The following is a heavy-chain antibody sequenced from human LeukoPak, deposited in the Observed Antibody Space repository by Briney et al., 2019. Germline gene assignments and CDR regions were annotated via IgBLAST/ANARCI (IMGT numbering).Heavy chain of an antibody. D-gene: IGHD3-22*01. V-gene: IGHV4-39*01. CDR3: ARSGITMIVRT. CDR1: GGSISSSSYY. Sequence: PSETLSLTCTVSGGSISSSSYYWGWIRQPPGKGLEWIVRIYYSGSTYYNPSLKSRVTISVDTSKNQFSLKLSSVTAADTAVYYCARSGITMIVRTWGQGTLVTVSS. CDR2: IYYSGST. J-gene: IGHJ4*02.